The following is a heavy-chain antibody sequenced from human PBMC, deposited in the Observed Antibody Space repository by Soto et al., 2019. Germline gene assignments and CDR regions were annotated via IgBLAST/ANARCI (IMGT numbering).Heavy chain of an antibody. D-gene: IGHD5-12*01. CDR1: GGSISSGGYS. CDR2: IYHSGST. J-gene: IGHJ6*02. V-gene: IGHV4-30-2*01. Sequence: QLQLQESGSGLVKPSQTLSLTCAVSGGSISSGGYSWSWIQQPPGKGLEWIGYIYHSGSTYYNPSLKSRVTISVDRSKNQFSLKLSSVTAADTAVYYCARVMRVRGYDSNYYYYGMDVWGQGTTVTVSS. CDR3: ARVMRVRGYDSNYYYYGMDV.